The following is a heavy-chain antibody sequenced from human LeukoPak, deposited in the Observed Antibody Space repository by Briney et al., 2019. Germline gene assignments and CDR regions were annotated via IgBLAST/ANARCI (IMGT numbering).Heavy chain of an antibody. CDR1: GYTFTSYY. CDR3: ARDPGLNIVVVVAATPSFDP. V-gene: IGHV1-2*02. D-gene: IGHD2-15*01. J-gene: IGHJ5*02. Sequence: VASVKVSCKASGYTFTSYYMHWVRQAPGQGLEWMGWINPNSGGTNYAQKFQGRVTMTRDTSISTAYMELSRLRSDDTAVYYCARDPGLNIVVVVAATPSFDPWGQGTLVTVSS. CDR2: INPNSGGT.